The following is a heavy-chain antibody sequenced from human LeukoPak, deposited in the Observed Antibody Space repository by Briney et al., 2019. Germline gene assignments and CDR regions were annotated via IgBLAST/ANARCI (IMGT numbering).Heavy chain of an antibody. CDR2: IYSGGST. V-gene: IGHV3-66*01. J-gene: IGHJ1*01. D-gene: IGHD3-3*01. CDR1: GFTVSSNY. Sequence: PGGSLRLSRAASGFTVSSNYMSWVLQAPGKGLEWVSVIYSGGSTYYADSVKGRFTISRDNSKNTLYLQMNSLRAEDTAVYYCARDRSGYFQNWGQGTLVTVSS. CDR3: ARDRSGYFQN.